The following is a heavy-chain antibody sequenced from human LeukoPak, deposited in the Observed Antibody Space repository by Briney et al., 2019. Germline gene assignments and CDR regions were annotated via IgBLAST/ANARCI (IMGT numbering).Heavy chain of an antibody. Sequence: PGGSLRLSCAASGFTFSSYSTNWVRQAPGKGLEWVSSISSSSSYIYYADSVKGRFTISRDNAKNSLYLQMNSLRAEDTAVYYCAREPDRPFYVQTGDFQHWGQGTLVTVSS. CDR1: GFTFSSYS. D-gene: IGHD2/OR15-2a*01. CDR3: AREPDRPFYVQTGDFQH. J-gene: IGHJ1*01. V-gene: IGHV3-21*01. CDR2: ISSSSSYI.